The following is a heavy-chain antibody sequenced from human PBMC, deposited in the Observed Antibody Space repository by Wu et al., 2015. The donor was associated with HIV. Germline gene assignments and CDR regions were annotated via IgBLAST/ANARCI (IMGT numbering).Heavy chain of an antibody. V-gene: IGHV1-2*02. Sequence: QVQLVQSGGEVKKPGASVKVSCKASGYPFTNYNISWVRQAPGQGLEWMGWINPKSGGANYAQDFKGRLTMTRDTSITTVYMELKRLTSEDTAMYFCARSHKWLQLRYQGIFDYWGQGTLVTVSS. CDR1: GYPFTNYN. CDR3: ARSHKWLQLRYQGIFDY. CDR2: INPKSGGA. J-gene: IGHJ4*02. D-gene: IGHD5-24*01.